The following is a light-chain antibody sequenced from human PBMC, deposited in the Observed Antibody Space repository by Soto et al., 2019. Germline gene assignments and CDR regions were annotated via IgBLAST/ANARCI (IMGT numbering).Light chain of an antibody. J-gene: IGLJ1*01. CDR2: ENN. V-gene: IGLV1-40*01. Sequence: QSVLTQPPSVSEAPGQRVTISCTGSSSNIGAGYEAHWYQQVPGTAPKLLIYENNNRPSGVPDRFSGSKSGTSASLAITGXXXXXXXXXXCQSXDSSLSGYVFGTGTKVTVL. CDR1: SSNIGAGYE. CDR3: QSXDSSLSGYV.